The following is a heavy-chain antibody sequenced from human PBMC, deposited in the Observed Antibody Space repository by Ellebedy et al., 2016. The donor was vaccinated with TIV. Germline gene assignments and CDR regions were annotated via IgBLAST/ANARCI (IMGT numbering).Heavy chain of an antibody. Sequence: GESLKISCAASGFTFSSYWMSWVRQAPGKGLEWVANINKDGSENYYVDSVKGRFTISRDNAKNSLYLQMNSLRAEDTAVYYCAIPPGIVVYWGQGTLVTVSS. CDR2: INKDGSEN. J-gene: IGHJ4*02. D-gene: IGHD3-22*01. CDR1: GFTFSSYW. V-gene: IGHV3-7*01. CDR3: AIPPGIVVY.